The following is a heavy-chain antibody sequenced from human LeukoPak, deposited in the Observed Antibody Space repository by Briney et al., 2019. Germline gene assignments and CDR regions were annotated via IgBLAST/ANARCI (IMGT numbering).Heavy chain of an antibody. J-gene: IGHJ4*02. CDR3: ARDGPPGIAVAGTGRQDY. CDR2: INPGNGNT. D-gene: IGHD6-19*01. CDR1: GYTFTSYA. V-gene: IGHV1-3*01. Sequence: ASVKVSCKASGYTFTSYAMHWVRQAPGQGLEWMGWINPGNGNTKYSQKFQGRVTITRDTSASTAYMELSSLRSEDTAVYYCARDGPPGIAVAGTGRQDYWGQGTLVTVSS.